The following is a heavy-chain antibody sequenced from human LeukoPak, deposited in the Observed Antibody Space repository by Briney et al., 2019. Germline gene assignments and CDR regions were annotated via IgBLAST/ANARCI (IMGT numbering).Heavy chain of an antibody. CDR3: AKEGDGYH. J-gene: IGHJ3*01. D-gene: IGHD5-24*01. V-gene: IGHV3-48*03. CDR1: GFTFSSYE. CDR2: ISISGSTI. Sequence: GGSLRLSCAASGFTFSSYEMNWVRQAPGKGLEWVSYISISGSTIYYTDSVKGRFTISRDNAKNSLYLQINSLRAEDTAVYYCAKEGDGYHWGQGTMVTVSS.